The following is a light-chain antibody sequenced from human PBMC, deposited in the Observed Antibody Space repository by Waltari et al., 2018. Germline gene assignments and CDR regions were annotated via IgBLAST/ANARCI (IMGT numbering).Light chain of an antibody. Sequence: EIVMTQSPATLSVSPGERATRACRASQSVSNKLAWYQHKPGQAPMLLISDASSRATGIPARFSGSGSGTDFTLTISSLQSEDFAVYFCQQYNNWPPWTFGQGTKVEIK. CDR2: DAS. V-gene: IGKV3-15*01. CDR1: QSVSNK. CDR3: QQYNNWPPWT. J-gene: IGKJ1*01.